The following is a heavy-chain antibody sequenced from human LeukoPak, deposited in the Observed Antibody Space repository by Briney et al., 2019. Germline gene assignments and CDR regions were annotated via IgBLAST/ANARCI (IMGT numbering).Heavy chain of an antibody. V-gene: IGHV4-59*08. CDR1: GGSISTYY. CDR3: ARHPVYCGGTSCYFDY. D-gene: IGHD2-2*01. J-gene: IGHJ4*02. Sequence: SETLSLTCTVSGGSISTYYGNWIRQAPGKGLEWIGYIYYSGSTNYNPSLKSRVTISMDTSKHQFSLRLSSVTAADTSLYYCARHPVYCGGTSCYFDYWGRGILVTVSS. CDR2: IYYSGST.